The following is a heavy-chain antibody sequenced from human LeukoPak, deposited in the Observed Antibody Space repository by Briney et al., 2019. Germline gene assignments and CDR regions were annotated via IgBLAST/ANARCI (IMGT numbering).Heavy chain of an antibody. J-gene: IGHJ5*02. D-gene: IGHD3-3*01. CDR3: ARDRYDFWSGYPRVWFDP. CDR1: GGSISSSSYY. V-gene: IGHV4-39*07. CDR2: IYYSGTT. Sequence: PSETLSLTCTVSGGSISSSSYYWDWIRQPPGKGLEWIGSIYYSGTTYYNPSLKSRVTISVDKSKNQFSLKLSSVTAADTAVYYCARDRYDFWSGYPRVWFDPWGQGTLDTVSS.